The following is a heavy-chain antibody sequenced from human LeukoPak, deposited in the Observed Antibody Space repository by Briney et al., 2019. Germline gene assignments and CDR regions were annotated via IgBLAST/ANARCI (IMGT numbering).Heavy chain of an antibody. CDR1: GYRFTSYW. D-gene: IGHD5-18*01. V-gene: IGHV5-51*01. CDR3: ARLIGYTHYY. Sequence: GESLKISCEGSGYRFTSYWIAWVRQMPGKGLEWMGIIYPGGSDTSYSPSFQGQVTISADKSISTAYLQWSSLKASDTAMYYCARLIGYTHYYWGQGTLVTVSS. CDR2: IYPGGSDT. J-gene: IGHJ4*02.